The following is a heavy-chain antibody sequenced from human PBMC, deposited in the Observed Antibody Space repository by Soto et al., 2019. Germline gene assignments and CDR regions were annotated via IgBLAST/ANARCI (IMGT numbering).Heavy chain of an antibody. CDR1: GGSTSSDNY. J-gene: IGHJ4*02. V-gene: IGHV4-30-4*01. D-gene: IGHD3-16*01. Sequence: PSETLSLTCTVSGGSTSSDNYWSWIRQPPGKGLEWIGHIYYSGNTDYNPSLKSRLAISIDTSKNQFSLKLSSVTAADTAVYFCAREGGESSDGLYYFDYWGQGYLVT. CDR2: IYYSGNT. CDR3: AREGGESSDGLYYFDY.